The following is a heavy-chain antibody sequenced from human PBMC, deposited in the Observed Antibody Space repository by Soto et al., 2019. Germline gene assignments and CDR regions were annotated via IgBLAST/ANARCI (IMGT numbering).Heavy chain of an antibody. J-gene: IGHJ6*02. CDR3: AIDLGSSWYRGMDV. D-gene: IGHD6-13*01. Sequence: QVQLVESGGGVVQPGRSLRLSCAASGFTFSSYGMHWVRQAPGKGLEWVAVISYDGSNKYYADSVKGRFTISRDNSKNPLYLQMSRRGAEDTAVYYCAIDLGSSWYRGMDVWGQGTTVTVSS. CDR1: GFTFSSYG. V-gene: IGHV3-33*05. CDR2: ISYDGSNK.